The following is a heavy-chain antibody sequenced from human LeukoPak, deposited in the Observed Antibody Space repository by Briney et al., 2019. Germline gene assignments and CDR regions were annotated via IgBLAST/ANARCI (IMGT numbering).Heavy chain of an antibody. CDR2: INFSGST. CDR3: ARAPLGFCSGGACKWYFDY. J-gene: IGHJ4*02. D-gene: IGHD2-15*01. Sequence: SQPETLTCTVSGGSISSGDYYWSWIRQPPGKGLEWIGYINFSGSTSYNPSLKSRVTISVDTSKNQFSLKLSSVTAADTAVYYGARAPLGFCSGGACKWYFDYRCRRTIVAVSS. V-gene: IGHV4-30-4*01. CDR1: GGSISSGDYY.